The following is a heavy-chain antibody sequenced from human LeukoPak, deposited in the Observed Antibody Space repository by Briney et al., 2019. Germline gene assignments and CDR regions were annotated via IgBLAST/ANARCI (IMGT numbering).Heavy chain of an antibody. D-gene: IGHD1-26*01. V-gene: IGHV4-59*01. CDR1: GGSISTYY. CDR2: IYYTGST. CDR3: ARGGNYWPQWWFDP. J-gene: IGHJ5*02. Sequence: SETPSLTCTVAGGSISTYYWSWIRQPPGKGLEWIGYIYYTGSTSYNPSLKSRVTMSLDASKNQFSLELNSVTPADTAVYYCARGGNYWPQWWFDPWGRGTLVSVSS.